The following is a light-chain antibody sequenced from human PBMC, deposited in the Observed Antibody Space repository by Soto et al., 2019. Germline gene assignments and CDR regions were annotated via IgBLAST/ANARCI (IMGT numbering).Light chain of an antibody. J-gene: IGLJ2*01. CDR2: DVT. Sequence: QSALTQPASVSGSPGQSITISCTGTSSDVGGYNFVSWYQQHPGKAPKHMIYDVTNRPSGVSNRFSGSESGNTASLTISGLQAEDEADYYCSSCTSSSTLVFGGGTKVTVL. CDR1: SSDVGGYNF. V-gene: IGLV2-14*01. CDR3: SSCTSSSTLV.